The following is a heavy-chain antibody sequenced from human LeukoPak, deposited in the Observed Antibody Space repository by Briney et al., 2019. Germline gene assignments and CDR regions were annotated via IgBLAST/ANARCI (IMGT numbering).Heavy chain of an antibody. CDR1: GFTFSSYE. CDR3: ARLYSSSSGRALDY. D-gene: IGHD6-6*01. CDR2: ISSSGSYI. J-gene: IGHJ4*02. Sequence: GGSLRLSCAASGFTFSSYEMNWVRQAPGKGLEWVSYISSSGSYIYYADSVKGRFTISRDNAKNSLFLQMNSLRAEDTAVYYCARLYSSSSGRALDYWGQGTLVTVSS. V-gene: IGHV3-48*03.